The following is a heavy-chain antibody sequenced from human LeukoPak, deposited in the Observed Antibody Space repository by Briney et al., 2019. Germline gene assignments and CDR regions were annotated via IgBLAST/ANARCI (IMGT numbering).Heavy chain of an antibody. D-gene: IGHD3-22*01. J-gene: IGHJ4*02. CDR1: GFTLSSYW. CDR2: INSDGSST. V-gene: IGHV3-74*01. Sequence: GGSLRLSCAASGFTLSSYWMHWVRQAPGKGLVWVSRINSDGSSTSYADSVKGRFTISRDNSKNTLYLQMNSLRAEDTAVYYCAKGGSYYDSRLDYWGQGTLVTVSS. CDR3: AKGGSYYDSRLDY.